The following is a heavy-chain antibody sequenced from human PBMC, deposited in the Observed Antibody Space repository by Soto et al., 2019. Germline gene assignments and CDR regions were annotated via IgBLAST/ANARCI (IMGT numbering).Heavy chain of an antibody. CDR3: ARDPVAGTYFDY. J-gene: IGHJ4*02. D-gene: IGHD6-19*01. V-gene: IGHV1-18*04. CDR1: EYDFHEYD. CDR2: ISGYNGRT. Sequence: QVQLVQSGAEVRKPGASVKLSCKASEYDFHEYDISWVRQAPGQGLEWMAWISGYNGRTNYAQKFQGRVTLTTDTPTSTAYMELRSLRSDDTAVYYCARDPVAGTYFDYWGQGTLVTVSS.